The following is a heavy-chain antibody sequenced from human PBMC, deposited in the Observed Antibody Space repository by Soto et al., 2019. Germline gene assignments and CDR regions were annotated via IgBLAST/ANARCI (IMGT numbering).Heavy chain of an antibody. V-gene: IGHV1-3*01. D-gene: IGHD5-12*01. CDR2: VNAGNGYT. J-gene: IGHJ4*02. Sequence: QVPLVQSGAEVKKPGASVKVSCRSSGYTFTSNAIHWVRQAPGQSLEWMGWVNAGNGYTKYLQNFQGRVTITSDTSASTAYTELNSVRSEDTAVYYCARGAHADGYFFDYWGQGTLVTVSS. CDR1: GYTFTSNA. CDR3: ARGAHADGYFFDY.